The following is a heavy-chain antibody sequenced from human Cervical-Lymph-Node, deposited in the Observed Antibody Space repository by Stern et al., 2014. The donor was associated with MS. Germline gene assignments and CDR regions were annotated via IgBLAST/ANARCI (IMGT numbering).Heavy chain of an antibody. V-gene: IGHV3-66*02. CDR3: ARGWLAS. J-gene: IGHJ5*02. CDR1: GFTVNSNY. D-gene: IGHD6-19*01. CDR2: IDGGCTP. Sequence: EVQLVESGGGLVQPGGSLRLSCVLSGFTVNSNYMTWARQAPGKGLECLAVIDGGCTPYYADSVKGRFTISRDNSKNTLFLQMNSLRPEDTAVYFCARGWLASWGQGTLVTVSS.